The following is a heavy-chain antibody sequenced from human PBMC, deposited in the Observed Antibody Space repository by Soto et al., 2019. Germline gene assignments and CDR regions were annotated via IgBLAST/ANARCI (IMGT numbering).Heavy chain of an antibody. V-gene: IGHV4-39*01. CDR2: IYYSGST. Sequence: PSETLSLTCTVSGGSISSSSYYWGWIRQPPGKGLEWIGSIYYSGSTYYNPSLKSRVTISVDTSKNQFSLKLSSVTAADTAVYYCARGMGTYCSSTSCPWYYYMDVWGKGTTVTVSS. J-gene: IGHJ6*03. CDR3: ARGMGTYCSSTSCPWYYYMDV. CDR1: GGSISSSSYY. D-gene: IGHD2-2*01.